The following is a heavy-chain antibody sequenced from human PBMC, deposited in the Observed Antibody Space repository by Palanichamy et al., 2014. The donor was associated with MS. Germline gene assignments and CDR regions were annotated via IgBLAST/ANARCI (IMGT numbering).Heavy chain of an antibody. Sequence: QVQLVQSGAEVKEPGASVRVSCKASGYTSSSYGISWARQAPGQGLEWMGWISTYNGNTKYAQKFQDRVTMTTDTSTTTAHMDLRGLRSDDSAVYFCARDIGPVPGDYYYGLDVWGQGTTVTVSS. CDR3: ARDIGPVPGDYYYGLDV. CDR2: ISTYNGNT. J-gene: IGHJ6*02. V-gene: IGHV1-18*04. CDR1: GYTSSSYG. D-gene: IGHD3-10*01.